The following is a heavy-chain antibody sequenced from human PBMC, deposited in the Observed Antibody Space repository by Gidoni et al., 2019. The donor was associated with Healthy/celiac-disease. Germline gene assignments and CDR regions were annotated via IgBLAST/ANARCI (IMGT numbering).Heavy chain of an antibody. CDR1: GFTFSSYW. D-gene: IGHD3-3*01. CDR2: IKQDGSEK. J-gene: IGHJ4*02. CDR3: AREYYDFWSGYPFDY. Sequence: EVQLVESGGGLVQPGGSLRLSCAASGFTFSSYWMSWVRQAPGKGLEWVANIKQDGSEKYYVDSGKGRFTISRDNAKNSLYLQMNSLRAEDTAVYYCAREYYDFWSGYPFDYWGQGTLVTVSS. V-gene: IGHV3-7*01.